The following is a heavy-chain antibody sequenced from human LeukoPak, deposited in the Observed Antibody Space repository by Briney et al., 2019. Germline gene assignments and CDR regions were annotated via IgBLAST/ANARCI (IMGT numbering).Heavy chain of an antibody. CDR1: GFTFDDYA. CDR2: ISWNSGSI. V-gene: IGHV3-9*01. Sequence: GGSLRLSCAASGFTFDDYAMHWVRQAPGKGLEWVSGISWNSGSIGYADSVKGRFTISRDNAKNSLYLQMNSLRAEDTAVYYCARDGYSSGADYWGQGTLVTVSS. D-gene: IGHD6-19*01. J-gene: IGHJ4*02. CDR3: ARDGYSSGADY.